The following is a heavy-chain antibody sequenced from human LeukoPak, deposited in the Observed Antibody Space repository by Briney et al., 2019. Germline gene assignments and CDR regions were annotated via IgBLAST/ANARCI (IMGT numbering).Heavy chain of an antibody. D-gene: IGHD6-19*01. Sequence: ASVKVSCKASGGTFSSYTISWVRQAPGQGLEWMAWINPNRGGTNYAQKFQGRVTMTRDTSISTAYMELSRLRSDDTAVYYCARDTPNIAVAGRAFDYWGQGTLVTVSS. J-gene: IGHJ4*02. CDR1: GGTFSSYT. CDR3: ARDTPNIAVAGRAFDY. V-gene: IGHV1-2*02. CDR2: INPNRGGT.